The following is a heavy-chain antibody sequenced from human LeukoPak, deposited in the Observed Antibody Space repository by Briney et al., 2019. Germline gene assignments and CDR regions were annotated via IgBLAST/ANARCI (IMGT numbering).Heavy chain of an antibody. CDR1: GFTFSSYA. CDR3: AGFSWYYFDY. V-gene: IGHV3-23*01. J-gene: IGHJ4*02. Sequence: GGCLRLSCAASGFTFSSYAMSWVRQAPGKGLEWVSAISGSGGSTYYADSVKGRFTISRDNSKNTLYLQMNSLRAEDTAVYYCAGFSWYYFDYWGQGTLVTVSS. D-gene: IGHD6-13*01. CDR2: ISGSGGST.